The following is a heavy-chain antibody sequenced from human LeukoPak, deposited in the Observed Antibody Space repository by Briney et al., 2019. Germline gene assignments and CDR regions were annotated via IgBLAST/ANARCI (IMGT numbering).Heavy chain of an antibody. CDR1: GGSISSGDYY. CDR3: ARVTRYSSSSDAFDI. Sequence: SETLSLTCTVSGGSISSGDYYWSWIRQPPGKGLEWIGYIYYSGSTYYNPSLKSRVTISVDTPKSQFSLKLSSVTAADTAVYYCARVTRYSSSSDAFDIWGQGTMVTVSS. D-gene: IGHD6-6*01. J-gene: IGHJ3*02. CDR2: IYYSGST. V-gene: IGHV4-30-4*08.